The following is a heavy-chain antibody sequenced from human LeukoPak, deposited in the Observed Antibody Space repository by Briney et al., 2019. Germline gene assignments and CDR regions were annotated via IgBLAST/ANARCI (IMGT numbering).Heavy chain of an antibody. CDR1: GFTFRSHW. J-gene: IGHJ6*02. D-gene: IGHD3-22*01. V-gene: IGHV3-74*01. CDR2: ISSDGSST. CDR3: ARDRYSSGGLDV. Sequence: RGSLRLSCGAYGFTFRSHWMHWVRQPPGKGLVWVSRISSDGSSTSYADSVKGRFTISRDNAKNTLYLQMNSLRAEDTAVYYCARDRYSSGGLDVWGQGTTVTVSS.